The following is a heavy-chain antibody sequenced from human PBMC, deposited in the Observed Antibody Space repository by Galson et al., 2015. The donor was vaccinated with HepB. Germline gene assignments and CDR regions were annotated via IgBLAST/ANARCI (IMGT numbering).Heavy chain of an antibody. CDR1: GYTFTRYG. CDR2: ISAYNGNT. CDR3: ARGSGYDYNWFDP. J-gene: IGHJ5*02. V-gene: IGHV1-18*04. D-gene: IGHD5-12*01. Sequence: SVKVSCKASGYTFTRYGISWVRQAPGQGLEWMGWISAYNGNTNYAQKLQGRVTITADESTSTAYMELSSLRSEDTAVYYCARGSGYDYNWFDPWGQGTLVTVSS.